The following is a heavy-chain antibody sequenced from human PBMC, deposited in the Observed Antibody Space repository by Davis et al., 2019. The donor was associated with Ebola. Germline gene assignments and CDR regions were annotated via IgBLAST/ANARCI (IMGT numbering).Heavy chain of an antibody. Sequence: SAKLSCTASAGTLINSGVSCARHAPAQGAEWMGGLIYMFGTTNYAQRFQGRVTSTSDKSTSTVYMELSSLRPEDTAVYYCAREQQLAAYYHGMDVWGQGTTVTVSS. CDR3: AREQQLAAYYHGMDV. V-gene: IGHV1-69*06. D-gene: IGHD6-13*01. CDR2: LIYMFGTT. CDR1: AGTLINSG. J-gene: IGHJ6*02.